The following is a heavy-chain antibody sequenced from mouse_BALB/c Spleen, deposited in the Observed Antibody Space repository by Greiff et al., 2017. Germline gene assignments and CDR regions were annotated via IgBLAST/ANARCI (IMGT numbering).Heavy chain of an antibody. CDR1: GFNIKDTY. CDR3: ARSVPTTVVAEGYFDY. D-gene: IGHD1-1*01. V-gene: IGHV14-3*02. CDR2: IDPANGNT. Sequence: LVESGAELVKPGASVKLSCTASGFNIKDTYMHWVKQRPEQGLEWIGRIDPANGNTKYDPKFQGKATITADTSSNTAYLQLSSLTSEDTAVYYCARSVPTTVVAEGYFDYWGQGTTLTVSS. J-gene: IGHJ2*01.